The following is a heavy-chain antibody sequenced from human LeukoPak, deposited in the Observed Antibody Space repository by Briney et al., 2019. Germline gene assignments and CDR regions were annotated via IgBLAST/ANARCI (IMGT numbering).Heavy chain of an antibody. CDR3: ATADSSGWWRGY. J-gene: IGHJ4*02. D-gene: IGHD6-19*01. V-gene: IGHV3-15*01. CDR2: IKSKTGGGTT. Sequence: GGSLRLSCAASGFTFSNAWMSWVRQTPGKGLEWVGRIKSKTGGGTTDYAAPVKGRFTISRDDSKNTLYLQMNSLKTEDTAVYYCATADSSGWWRGYWGQGTLVTVSS. CDR1: GFTFSNAW.